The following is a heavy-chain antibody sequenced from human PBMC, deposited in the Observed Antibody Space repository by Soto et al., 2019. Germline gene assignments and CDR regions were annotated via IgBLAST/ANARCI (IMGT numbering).Heavy chain of an antibody. Sequence: QVQLVESGGGVVQPGRSLRLSCSASGFNFSSYGMHWVRQAPGKGLEWVAVIWYDGSNKYYADSVKGRFTISRDNSKNTLYRQMNSMRAEDTAVYYCATGSGAKSGCGSAFNIWGQGTMVTVSS. CDR2: IWYDGSNK. J-gene: IGHJ3*02. D-gene: IGHD6-19*01. V-gene: IGHV3-33*01. CDR3: ATGSGAKSGCGSAFNI. CDR1: GFNFSSYG.